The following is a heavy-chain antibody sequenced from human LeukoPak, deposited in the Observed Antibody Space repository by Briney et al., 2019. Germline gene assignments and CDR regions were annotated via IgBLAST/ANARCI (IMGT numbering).Heavy chain of an antibody. CDR1: GFTFSTYA. CDR2: ISGDGDKT. CDR3: AKSPSSGWYAEYFQH. Sequence: GGSLRLSCAASGFTFSTYAMSWVRQAPGKGLECVSAISGDGDKTYYADSVRGRFTNSRDSSKNTLYLQMNSLRAEDTAVYYCAKSPSSGWYAEYFQHWGQGTLVTVSS. D-gene: IGHD6-19*01. J-gene: IGHJ1*01. V-gene: IGHV3-23*01.